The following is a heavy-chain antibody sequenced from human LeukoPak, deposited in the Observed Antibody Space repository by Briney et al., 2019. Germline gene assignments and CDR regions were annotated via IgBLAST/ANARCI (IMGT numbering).Heavy chain of an antibody. V-gene: IGHV3-21*01. Sequence: GGSLRLSCAASGFTFSSYSMNWVRQAPGKGLEWVSSISSSSSYIYYADSVKGRFTISRDNAKNSLYLQMNSLRAEDTAVYYCARDSRKGWAHSGLYTDYYGMDVWGQGTTVTVSS. CDR2: ISSSSSYI. CDR1: GFTFSSYS. CDR3: ARDSRKGWAHSGLYTDYYGMDV. J-gene: IGHJ6*02. D-gene: IGHD6-19*01.